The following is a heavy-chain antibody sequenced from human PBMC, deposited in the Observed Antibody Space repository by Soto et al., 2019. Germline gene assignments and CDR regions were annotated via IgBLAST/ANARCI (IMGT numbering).Heavy chain of an antibody. V-gene: IGHV1-46*01. D-gene: IGHD2-8*01. Sequence: QVQLVQSGAEVKKPGASVKVSCMASGYAFSNNFMHWVRQAPAQGLEWMGVINPTTGLTSNAQKFQGRITMTSDTSSSTAYMELSSLRSEDTAVYYCARALRNGYFYGMDIWGQGTTVPVSS. CDR1: GYAFSNNF. CDR2: INPTTGLT. CDR3: ARALRNGYFYGMDI. J-gene: IGHJ6*02.